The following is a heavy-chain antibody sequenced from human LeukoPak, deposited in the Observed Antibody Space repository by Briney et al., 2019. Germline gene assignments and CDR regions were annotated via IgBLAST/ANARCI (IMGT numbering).Heavy chain of an antibody. CDR3: AREGGRESSSWYEGAAFDI. CDR2: IYYSGST. CDR1: GDSISSGNY. V-gene: IGHV4-61*01. J-gene: IGHJ3*02. Sequence: PSETLSLTCTVSGDSISSGNYWGWIRQPPGKGLEWIGYIYYSGSTNYNPSLKSRVTISVDTSKNQFSLKLSSVTAADTAVYYCAREGGRESSSWYEGAAFDIWGQGTMVTVSS. D-gene: IGHD6-13*01.